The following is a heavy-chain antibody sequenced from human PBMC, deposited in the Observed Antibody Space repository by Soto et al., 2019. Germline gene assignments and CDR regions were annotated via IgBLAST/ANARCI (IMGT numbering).Heavy chain of an antibody. Sequence: GGSLRLSCAASGFTFSSYAMHWVRQAPGKGLEWVAVISYDGSNKYYADSVKGRFTISRDNSKNTLYLQMNSLRAEDTAVYYCARDLLFLEWSYFDYWGQGTLVTVSS. D-gene: IGHD3-3*01. CDR1: GFTFSSYA. V-gene: IGHV3-30-3*01. J-gene: IGHJ4*02. CDR3: ARDLLFLEWSYFDY. CDR2: ISYDGSNK.